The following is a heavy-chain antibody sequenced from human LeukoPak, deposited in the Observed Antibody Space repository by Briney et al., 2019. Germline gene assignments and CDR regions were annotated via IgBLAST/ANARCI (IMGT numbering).Heavy chain of an antibody. J-gene: IGHJ4*02. CDR2: ISKSGTYI. V-gene: IGHV3-21*01. CDR3: AREVLIVVEPAANTIDY. Sequence: GGSLRLSCAASGFTFRDYTMNWVRQAPGRGLEWVSAISKSGTYIKYADSVKGRFTVSRDNAKNSLFLQMNSLRVEDTAVYFCAREVLIVVEPAANTIDYWGQGTRVTVSS. CDR1: GFTFRDYT. D-gene: IGHD2-2*01.